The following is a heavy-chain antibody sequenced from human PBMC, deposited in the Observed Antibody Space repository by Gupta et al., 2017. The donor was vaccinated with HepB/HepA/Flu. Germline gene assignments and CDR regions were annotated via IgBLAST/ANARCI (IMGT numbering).Heavy chain of an antibody. D-gene: IGHD2-2*01. J-gene: IGHJ6*03. V-gene: IGHV3-15*01. CDR3: TTVTRYYYYYIDV. CDR1: GFTFSNAW. Sequence: EVQLVESGGGLVKPGGSLRLSCAASGFTFSNAWMSWVRQAPGKGREWVGRIKSKTDGGTTDYAAPVKGRFTISRDDSKNTLYLQMNSLKTEDTAVYYCTTVTRYYYYYIDVWGKGTTVTVSS. CDR2: IKSKTDGGTT.